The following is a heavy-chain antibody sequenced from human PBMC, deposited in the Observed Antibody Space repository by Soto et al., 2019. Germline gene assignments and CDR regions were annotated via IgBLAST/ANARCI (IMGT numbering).Heavy chain of an antibody. V-gene: IGHV1-8*01. CDR1: GYTFSSYD. CDR2: LNPNSGDT. J-gene: IGHJ4*02. CDR3: ANSGGGWYLY. D-gene: IGHD6-19*01. Sequence: QVQLVQSGAEVKKPGASVKVSCKASGYTFSSYDINWVRQATGQGLEWMGWLNPNSGDTGYAQKFQGRVTLTRNTSINTAYIELSRLTSDDTAVYYCANSGGGWYLYWGQGTLVTVSS.